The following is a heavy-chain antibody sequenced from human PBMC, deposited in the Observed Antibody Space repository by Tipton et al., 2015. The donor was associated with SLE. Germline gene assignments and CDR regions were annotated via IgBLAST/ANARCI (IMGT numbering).Heavy chain of an antibody. J-gene: IGHJ5*01. CDR3: SGGLTRQLLFDS. Sequence: TLSLTCTVSGDTISDLYLSWIRQPPGKGLEWVGYISYSGSTNYSPSLNSRVTISIDMSMNQFSLRLNSVTAADTAVSYCSGGLTRQLLFDSLRHGNLVPASP. D-gene: IGHD2-2*01. CDR2: ISYSGST. V-gene: IGHV4-59*03. CDR1: GDTISDLY.